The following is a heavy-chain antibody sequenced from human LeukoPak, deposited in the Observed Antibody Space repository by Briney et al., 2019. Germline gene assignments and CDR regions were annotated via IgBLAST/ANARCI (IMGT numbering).Heavy chain of an antibody. D-gene: IGHD1-7*01. Sequence: GGSLRLSCAASGFTFTDYYMGWIRQAPGKGLEWLSYISGSGTTIFYADSVKGRSTISRDNAKNSVDLQMNSLRAEDTAVYYCGRDFGLVGTKRSFDLWGQGTMVTVSS. CDR2: ISGSGTTI. J-gene: IGHJ3*01. V-gene: IGHV3-11*01. CDR1: GFTFTDYY. CDR3: GRDFGLVGTKRSFDL.